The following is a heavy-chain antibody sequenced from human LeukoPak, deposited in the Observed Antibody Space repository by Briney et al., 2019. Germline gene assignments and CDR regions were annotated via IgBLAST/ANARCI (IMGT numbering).Heavy chain of an antibody. Sequence: GGSLRLSCSASGFTFSSYAMHWVRQAPGKGLEYVSVISSNGGSTYYADSVKGRFTISRDNSKNTLYLQMSSLRAEDTAVYYCVKVLENASAERGGWAVSPFDPWGQGTLVTVSS. CDR1: GFTFSSYA. D-gene: IGHD6-19*01. CDR3: VKVLENASAERGGWAVSPFDP. V-gene: IGHV3-64D*09. CDR2: ISSNGGST. J-gene: IGHJ5*02.